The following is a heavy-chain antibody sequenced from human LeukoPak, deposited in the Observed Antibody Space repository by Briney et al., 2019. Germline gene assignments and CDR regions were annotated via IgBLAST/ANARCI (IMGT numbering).Heavy chain of an antibody. Sequence: SETLSLTCTVSGGSISSYYWSWIRQPPGKGLEWIGYIYYSGSTNYNPSLKSRVTISVDTSKNQFSLKLSSVTAADTAVYYCARVYYSSSYDYWYFNLWGRGTLVTVSS. CDR3: ARVYYSSSYDYWYFNL. V-gene: IGHV4-59*01. CDR2: IYYSGST. J-gene: IGHJ2*01. CDR1: GGSISSYY. D-gene: IGHD6-13*01.